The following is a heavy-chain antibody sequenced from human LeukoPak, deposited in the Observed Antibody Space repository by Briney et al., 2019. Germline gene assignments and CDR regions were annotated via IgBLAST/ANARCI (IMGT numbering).Heavy chain of an antibody. CDR3: ARDGNWNDFPNAFDI. J-gene: IGHJ3*02. CDR2: IYYSGST. D-gene: IGHD1-20*01. Sequence: PSETLSLTCTVSGGSISSYYWSWIRQPPGKGLEWIGYIYYSGSTNYNPSLKSRVTIPVDTSKNQFSLKLSSVTAADTAVYYCARDGNWNDFPNAFDIWGQGTMVTVSS. V-gene: IGHV4-59*01. CDR1: GGSISSYY.